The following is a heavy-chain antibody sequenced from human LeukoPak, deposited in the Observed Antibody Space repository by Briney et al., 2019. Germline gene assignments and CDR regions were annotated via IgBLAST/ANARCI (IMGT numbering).Heavy chain of an antibody. CDR3: VADSSGWLGAFDI. V-gene: IGHV3-64D*06. Sequence: GGSLRLSCSASGFTFSSYAMHWVRQAPGKGLEYVSAISSNGGSTYYADSVKGRFTISRGNSKNTLYLQMSSLRAEDTAVYYCVADSSGWLGAFDIWGQGTMVTVSS. D-gene: IGHD6-19*01. CDR1: GFTFSSYA. J-gene: IGHJ3*02. CDR2: ISSNGGST.